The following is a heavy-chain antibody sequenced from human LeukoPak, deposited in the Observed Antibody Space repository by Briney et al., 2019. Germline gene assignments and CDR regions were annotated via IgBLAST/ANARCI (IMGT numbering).Heavy chain of an antibody. Sequence: GGSLRLSCAASGFTFSSYGMHWVRQAPGKGLEWVAVISYDGSNKYYADSVKGRFTISRDNSKNTLYLQMNRLRVEDTAVYYCAKGYYADYGDHWGQGTLVTVSS. CDR3: AKGYYADYGDH. CDR2: ISYDGSNK. J-gene: IGHJ4*02. V-gene: IGHV3-30*18. CDR1: GFTFSSYG. D-gene: IGHD4-17*01.